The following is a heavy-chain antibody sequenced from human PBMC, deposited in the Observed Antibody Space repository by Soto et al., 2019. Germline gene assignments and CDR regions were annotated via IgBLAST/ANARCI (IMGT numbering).Heavy chain of an antibody. CDR1: GFTFSSYA. V-gene: IGHV3-23*01. CDR2: ISGSGGST. CDR3: AKVLVVVITTGDAFDI. J-gene: IGHJ3*02. Sequence: TVGSLRLSCAASGFTFSSYAMSWVRQAPGKGLEWVSAISGSGGSTYYADSVKGRFTISRDNSKNTLYLQMNSLRAEDTAVYYCAKVLVVVITTGDAFDIWGQGTMVTVSS. D-gene: IGHD3-22*01.